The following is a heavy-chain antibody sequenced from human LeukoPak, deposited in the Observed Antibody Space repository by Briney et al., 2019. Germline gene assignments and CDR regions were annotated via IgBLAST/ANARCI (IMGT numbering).Heavy chain of an antibody. CDR3: ARESVAPSKYYYDSSGYYLDY. V-gene: IGHV3-53*01. J-gene: IGHJ4*02. CDR1: RFTVSSNY. Sequence: GGSLRLSCAASRFTVSSNYMSWVRQAPGKGLEWVSVIYSGGSTYYADSVKGRFTISRDNSKNTLYLQMNSLRAEDTAVYYCARESVAPSKYYYDSSGYYLDYWGQGTLVTVSS. CDR2: IYSGGST. D-gene: IGHD3-22*01.